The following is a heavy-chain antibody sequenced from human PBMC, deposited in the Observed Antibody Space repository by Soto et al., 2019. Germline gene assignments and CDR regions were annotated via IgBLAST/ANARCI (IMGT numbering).Heavy chain of an antibody. CDR1: GGSISSSSYY. Sequence: SETLSLTCTVSGGSISSSSYYWGWIRQPPGKGLEWIGSIYYSGSTYYNPSLKSRVTISVDTSKNQFSLKLSSVTAADTAVYYCASNYYYYMDVWGKGTTVTVSS. CDR2: IYYSGST. V-gene: IGHV4-39*01. CDR3: ASNYYYYMDV. J-gene: IGHJ6*03.